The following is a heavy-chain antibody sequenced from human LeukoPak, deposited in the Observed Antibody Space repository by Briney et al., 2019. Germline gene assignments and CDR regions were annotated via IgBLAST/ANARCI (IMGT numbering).Heavy chain of an antibody. CDR2: ITSSSSYI. J-gene: IGHJ4*02. D-gene: IGHD4-11*01. CDR1: GFTFSSYN. CDR3: VRLYDDYTNGHFDS. V-gene: IGHV3-21*03. Sequence: GGSLRLSCEVSGFTFSSYNMNWVRQAPGKGLEWVSSITSSSSYIYYADSVKGRFTISRHNAKNSLYLQPNSLRAEDTAVYYCVRLYDDYTNGHFDSWGQGTLVTVSS.